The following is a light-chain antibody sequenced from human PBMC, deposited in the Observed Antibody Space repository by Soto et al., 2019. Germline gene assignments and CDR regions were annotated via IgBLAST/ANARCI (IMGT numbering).Light chain of an antibody. Sequence: QSVLTQPASVSGSPGQSITISCTGTSSDVGSYNLVSWYQQHPGEAPKLLVYEASKRPSGVSNRFSGSKSGNTASLTISGLQAEDEADYYCCSYAGGTTYVFGTGTKLIVL. J-gene: IGLJ1*01. CDR2: EAS. CDR1: SSDVGSYNL. CDR3: CSYAGGTTYV. V-gene: IGLV2-23*01.